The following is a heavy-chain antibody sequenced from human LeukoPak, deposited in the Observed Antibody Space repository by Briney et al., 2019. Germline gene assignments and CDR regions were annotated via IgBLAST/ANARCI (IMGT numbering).Heavy chain of an antibody. J-gene: IGHJ6*02. CDR3: ARGMGELYTYYYYGMDV. D-gene: IGHD2-2*02. CDR2: IYYSGST. V-gene: IGHV4-59*01. CDR1: GGAISSYY. Sequence: SETLSLTCTVSGGAISSYYWSWIRQPPGKGLEWIGYIYYSGSTNYNPSLKSRVTISVDTSKNQFSLKLSSVTAADTAVYYCARGMGELYTYYYYGMDVWDQGTTVTVSS.